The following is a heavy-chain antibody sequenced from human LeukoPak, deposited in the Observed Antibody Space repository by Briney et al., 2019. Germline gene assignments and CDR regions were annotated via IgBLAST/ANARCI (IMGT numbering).Heavy chain of an antibody. CDR2: ISPNSGGT. Sequence: ASVKVSCKASGYTFIDYYMHWVRQAPGQGLEWIGWISPNSGGTKSVQKFQGRVTMTRDTSITTVYMELSGLSFDDTAVYYCARTVTTSSYYFDYWGQGTLVTVSS. D-gene: IGHD4-17*01. V-gene: IGHV1-2*02. CDR1: GYTFIDYY. CDR3: ARTVTTSSYYFDY. J-gene: IGHJ4*02.